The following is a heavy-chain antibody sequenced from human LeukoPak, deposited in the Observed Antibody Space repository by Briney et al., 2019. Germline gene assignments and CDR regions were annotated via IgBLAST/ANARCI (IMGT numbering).Heavy chain of an antibody. J-gene: IGHJ4*02. CDR2: IHDSGGT. CDR3: ARARPQYYYLTTGYHTTIYTPFDY. D-gene: IGHD3-22*01. Sequence: SETLSLTCVVDGGSFSGYYWSWIRQPPGKGLEWIGEIHDSGGTNYISSLKSRVTISVDTSKNEFSLKLNSVTAADAAVYYCARARPQYYYLTTGYHTTIYTPFDYWGQGTLVTVSS. CDR1: GGSFSGYY. V-gene: IGHV4-34*01.